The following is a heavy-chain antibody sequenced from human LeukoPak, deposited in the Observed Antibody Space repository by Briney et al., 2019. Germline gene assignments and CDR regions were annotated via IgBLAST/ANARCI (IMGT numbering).Heavy chain of an antibody. Sequence: GGSLRLSCAASGFTFSSHAMTWVRQAPGKGLEWVAAVSGSGDTAFYADSVNGRLTVSRDNSKNTLYLQMNSLRADDTAVYYCAKDFEAHSSACRGYFDYWGQGTLVTVSS. CDR2: VSGSGDTA. CDR3: AKDFEAHSSACRGYFDY. CDR1: GFTFSSHA. D-gene: IGHD6-19*01. V-gene: IGHV3-23*01. J-gene: IGHJ4*02.